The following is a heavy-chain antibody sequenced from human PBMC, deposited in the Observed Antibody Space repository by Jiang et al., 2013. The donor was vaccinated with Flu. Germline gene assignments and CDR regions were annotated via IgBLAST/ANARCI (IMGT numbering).Heavy chain of an antibody. Sequence: KPTQTLTLTCSFSGFSLSVSGMSVTWVRQPPGKALEWLGLVDWSGHKYYSTSLKTRLTISEDTSRNQVVLRMTNMDPVDTGTFYCARTQVFRGGFYYYGMDVWGQGTTVTVSS. J-gene: IGHJ6*02. CDR1: GFSLSVSGMS. CDR3: ARTQVFRGGFYYYGMDV. V-gene: IGHV2-70*20. CDR2: VDWSGHK. D-gene: IGHD3-10*01.